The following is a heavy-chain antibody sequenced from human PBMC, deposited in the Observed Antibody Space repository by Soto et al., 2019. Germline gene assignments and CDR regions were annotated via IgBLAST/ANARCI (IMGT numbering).Heavy chain of an antibody. CDR2: IYYTGIT. CDR3: ARPHRLATYYIDY. D-gene: IGHD5-12*01. J-gene: IGHJ4*02. V-gene: IGHV4-31*03. CDR1: GGSITSTDYY. Sequence: SETLSLTCTVSGGSITSTDYYWGWIRQHPGKGLEWIGYIYYTGITYYNPSLMSRVTISIDTPKNQFSLKLTSLTAADTAVYYCARPHRLATYYIDYWGPGTMVIVSX.